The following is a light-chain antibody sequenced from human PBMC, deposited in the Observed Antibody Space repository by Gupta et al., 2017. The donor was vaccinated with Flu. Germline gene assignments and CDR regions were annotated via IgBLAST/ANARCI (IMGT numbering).Light chain of an antibody. CDR2: KAS. CDR1: QSSDSW. J-gene: IGKJ1*01. CDR3: QQDGSWPKT. Sequence: PATLSASPGERVTITCRASQSSDSWLAWYQQKPGKAPKLLIYKASKGETGIPSRFSGSGSGTDFTLTISRLQPDDFAIYYYQQDGSWPKTFGQGTTVEIK. V-gene: IGKV1-5*03.